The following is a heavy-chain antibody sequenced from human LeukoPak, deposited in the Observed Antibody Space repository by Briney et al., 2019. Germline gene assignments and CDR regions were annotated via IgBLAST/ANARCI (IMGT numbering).Heavy chain of an antibody. D-gene: IGHD6-13*01. CDR3: ARVLTAPGVYYFDL. CDR1: GGSISSSSYY. V-gene: IGHV4-39*01. J-gene: IGHJ4*02. CDR2: IYYSGST. Sequence: SETLSLTCTVSGGSISSSSYYWGWIRQPPGKGLEWIGSIYYSGSTYYNPSLKSRVTISVDTSKNQFSLKLSSVTAADTAVYYCARVLTAPGVYYFDLWGQGTLVTVSS.